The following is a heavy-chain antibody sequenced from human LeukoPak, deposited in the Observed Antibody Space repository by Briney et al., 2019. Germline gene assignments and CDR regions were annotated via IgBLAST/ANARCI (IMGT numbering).Heavy chain of an antibody. V-gene: IGHV4-30-2*01. CDR3: ARAAMVRGVIHYYFDY. D-gene: IGHD3-10*01. Sequence: SETLSLTCAVSGGSISSGGYSWSWIRQPPGKGLEWIGYIYHSGSTYYNPSLKSRVTISVDRSKNQFSLKLSSVTAADMAVYYCARAAMVRGVIHYYFDYWGQGTLVTVSS. CDR1: GGSISSGGYS. J-gene: IGHJ4*02. CDR2: IYHSGST.